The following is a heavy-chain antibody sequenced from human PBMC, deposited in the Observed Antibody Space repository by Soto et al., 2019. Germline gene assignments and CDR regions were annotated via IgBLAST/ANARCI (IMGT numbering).Heavy chain of an antibody. CDR3: AREGWELDGDRGRFDY. CDR1: GFTFSSYS. CDR2: ISSSSSYI. Sequence: EVQLVESGGGLVKPGGSLRLSCAASGFTFSSYSMNWVRQAPGKGLEWVSSISSSSSYIYYADSVKGRFTISRDNAKNSLYLQMNSLRAEDTAVYYCAREGWELDGDRGRFDYWGQGTLVTVSS. J-gene: IGHJ4*02. D-gene: IGHD1-26*01. V-gene: IGHV3-21*01.